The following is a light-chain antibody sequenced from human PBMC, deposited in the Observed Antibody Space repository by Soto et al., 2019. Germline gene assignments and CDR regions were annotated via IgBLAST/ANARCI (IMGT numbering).Light chain of an antibody. V-gene: IGLV1-44*01. J-gene: IGLJ2*01. CDR2: SNN. CDR1: SSNIGSKT. Sequence: QSVLTQPPSASGTPGQRVTISCSGSSSNIGSKTVNWYQQLPGTAPKLLIYSNNQRPSGVPDRFSGSKSGTSASLAISGLQYEDEAYYYCAAWADSLKGVVFGGGTKLTVL. CDR3: AAWADSLKGVV.